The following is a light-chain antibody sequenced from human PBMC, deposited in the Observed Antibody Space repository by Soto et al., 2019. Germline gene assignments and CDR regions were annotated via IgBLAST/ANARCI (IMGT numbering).Light chain of an antibody. CDR3: SSYTSSSTLVV. V-gene: IGLV2-14*01. CDR2: DVS. Sequence: QSALTQPASVSGSPGQSITISCTGTSSDVGGYNYVSWYQQHPGKAPKLMIYDVSNRPSGVSNRFSDSKSGNTASLTISGLQAEDEADYYCSSYTSSSTLVVFVGGTKLTVL. J-gene: IGLJ2*01. CDR1: SSDVGGYNY.